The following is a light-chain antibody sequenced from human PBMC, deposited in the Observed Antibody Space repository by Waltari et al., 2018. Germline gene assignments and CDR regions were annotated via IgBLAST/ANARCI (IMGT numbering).Light chain of an antibody. CDR3: SSYAGGNKFG. V-gene: IGLV2-8*01. J-gene: IGLJ1*01. CDR1: SSDVGIYNY. CDR2: EVN. Sequence: QSALTQPPSASGSPGQSVTISCTGTSSDVGIYNYVSWYQKYPGKSPKGMIYEVNKRPSGVPDRFSGSKFGNTAYLTVSGLQAEDEADYYCSSYAGGNKFGFGTGTKVTVL.